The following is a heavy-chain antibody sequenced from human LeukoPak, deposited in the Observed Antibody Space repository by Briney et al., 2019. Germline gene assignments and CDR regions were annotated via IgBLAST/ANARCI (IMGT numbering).Heavy chain of an antibody. CDR1: GGSISSYY. J-gene: IGHJ4*02. V-gene: IGHV4-59*01. D-gene: IGHD6-13*01. CDR3: ARHAAPGRPYFDY. CDR2: VYYSGST. Sequence: SETLSLTCTVSGGSISSYYWSWIRQSPGKGLGWIGYVYYSGSTNYNPSLKSRITISVDTSKNQFSLKLSSVTAADTAVYYCARHAAPGRPYFDYWGQGTLVTVSS.